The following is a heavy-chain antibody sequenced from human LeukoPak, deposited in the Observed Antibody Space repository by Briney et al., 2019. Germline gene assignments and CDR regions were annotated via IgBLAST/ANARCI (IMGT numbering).Heavy chain of an antibody. V-gene: IGHV3-30-3*01. CDR1: GFTFSSYA. Sequence: GGSLRLSCAASGFTFSSYAMHWVRQAPGKGLEWVAVISFDGSDKYYADSVKGRFTISRDNSKNTLYLQMNSLRAEDTAVYYCARAIQYRFDPWGQGTLVTVSS. J-gene: IGHJ5*02. D-gene: IGHD2/OR15-2a*01. CDR3: ARAIQYRFDP. CDR2: ISFDGSDK.